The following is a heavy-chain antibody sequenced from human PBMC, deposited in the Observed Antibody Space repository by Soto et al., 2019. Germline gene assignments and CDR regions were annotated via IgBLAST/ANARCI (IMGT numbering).Heavy chain of an antibody. J-gene: IGHJ6*02. CDR1: GFTFSDHY. CDR3: ARDRSYSDYDRGYGMDV. Sequence: EVQLVESGGGLVQPGGSLRLSCAASGFTFSDHYMDWVRQAPGKGLEWVGRTRNKANSYTTEYAASVRGRFTISRDDSKNSLYLQMNSLKTEDTAVYYCARDRSYSDYDRGYGMDVWGQGTTVTVSS. D-gene: IGHD5-12*01. V-gene: IGHV3-72*01. CDR2: TRNKANSYTT.